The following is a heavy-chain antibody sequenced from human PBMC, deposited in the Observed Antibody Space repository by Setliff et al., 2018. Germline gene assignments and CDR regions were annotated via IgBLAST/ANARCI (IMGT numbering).Heavy chain of an antibody. Sequence: GEALKISCVGSGFTISGYAMTWVRQVPGKGLEWISAIKDSDYSTYYANSVKGRFTISRDNSQNTLYLQMNSLRPEDTAFYYCAKGSHYYDSSGYDSWGQGTLVTVSS. CDR2: IKDSDYST. CDR1: GFTISGYA. D-gene: IGHD3-22*01. V-gene: IGHV3-23*05. CDR3: AKGSHYYDSSGYDS. J-gene: IGHJ4*02.